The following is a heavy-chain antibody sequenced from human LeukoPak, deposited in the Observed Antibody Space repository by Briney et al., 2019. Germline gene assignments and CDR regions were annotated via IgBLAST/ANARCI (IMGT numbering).Heavy chain of an antibody. CDR2: IYHSGST. V-gene: IGHV4-38-2*02. D-gene: IGHD2-2*01. J-gene: IGHJ5*02. Sequence: SETLSLTCTVSGYSISSGYYWGWIRQPPGKGLEWIGSIYHSGSTYYNPSLKSRVTISVDTSKNQFSLKLSSVTAADTAVYYCARGLPWGDNWFDPWGQGTLVTVSS. CDR3: ARGLPWGDNWFDP. CDR1: GYSISSGYY.